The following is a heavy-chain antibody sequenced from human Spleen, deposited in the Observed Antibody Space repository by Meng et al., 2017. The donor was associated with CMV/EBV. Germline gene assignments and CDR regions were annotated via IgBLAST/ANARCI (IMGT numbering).Heavy chain of an antibody. D-gene: IGHD6-19*01. Sequence: GESLKISCAASGFTFSTYAMHWVRQAPGKGLEWVSAINSIGGSTGHADYVKGRFTISRDNSKNTLYLQMNSLRAEDTAVYYCARSGIAVAGIAFDIWGQGTMVTVSS. V-gene: IGHV3-NL1*01. J-gene: IGHJ3*02. CDR2: INSIGGST. CDR1: GFTFSTYA. CDR3: ARSGIAVAGIAFDI.